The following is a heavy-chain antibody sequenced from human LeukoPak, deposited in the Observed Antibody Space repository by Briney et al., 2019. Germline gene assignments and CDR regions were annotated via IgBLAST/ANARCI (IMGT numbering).Heavy chain of an antibody. D-gene: IGHD3-16*01. V-gene: IGHV3-23*01. CDR3: AKIISGGNVQDAFDI. J-gene: IGHJ3*02. Sequence: GGSLRLSCAASGFSFSDSYMSWIRQAPGKGLEWVSAISGSGGSTYYADSVKGRFTISRDNSKNTLYLQMNSLRAEDTAVYYCAKIISGGNVQDAFDIWGQGTMVTVSS. CDR1: GFSFSDSY. CDR2: ISGSGGST.